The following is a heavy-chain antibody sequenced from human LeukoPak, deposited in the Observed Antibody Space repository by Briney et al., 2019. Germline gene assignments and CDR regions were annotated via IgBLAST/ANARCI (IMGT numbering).Heavy chain of an antibody. CDR1: GGTFSSYA. J-gene: IGHJ4*02. D-gene: IGHD4-23*01. V-gene: IGHV1-69*04. CDR3: ARETTVVTPWSG. CDR2: IIPILGIA. Sequence: ATVKVSCKASGGTFSSYAISWVRQAPGQGLEWMGRIIPILGIANYAQQFQGRVTITADNFKSTAYMELSSLNADDPAVYYWARETTVVTPWSGWGQGTLVTVSS.